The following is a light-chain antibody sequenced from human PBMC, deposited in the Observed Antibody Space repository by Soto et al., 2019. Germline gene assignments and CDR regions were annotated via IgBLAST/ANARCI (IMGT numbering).Light chain of an antibody. CDR3: QQTFNTPWT. Sequence: DIQMTQFPSSLSASVGDSITITCRASQRISNFLNWYQHKPGKAPRLLIYGASTLQSGVPSRFSGSGSGTDFTLTIGSLQPEDFATYYCQQTFNTPWTFGQGTKVEIK. CDR2: GAS. V-gene: IGKV1-39*01. J-gene: IGKJ1*01. CDR1: QRISNF.